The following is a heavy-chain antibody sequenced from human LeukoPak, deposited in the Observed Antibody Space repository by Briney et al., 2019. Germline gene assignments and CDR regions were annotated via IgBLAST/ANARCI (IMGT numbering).Heavy chain of an antibody. Sequence: GSLRLPFAASGFTLRNLWIKWVRPAPGEGLGWVLSISSSSSYIYYADSVKGRFTISRDNAKNSLYLQMNSLRAEDTAVYYCARSYSSSWYYFDYWGQGTLVTVSS. D-gene: IGHD6-13*01. J-gene: IGHJ4*02. CDR2: ISSSSSYI. CDR3: ARSYSSSWYYFDY. CDR1: GFTLRNLW. V-gene: IGHV3-21*01.